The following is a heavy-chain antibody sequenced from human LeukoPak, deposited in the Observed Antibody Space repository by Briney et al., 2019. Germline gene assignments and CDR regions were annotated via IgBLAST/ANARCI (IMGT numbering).Heavy chain of an antibody. J-gene: IGHJ4*02. CDR3: ARGATAAID. V-gene: IGHV3-21*01. CDR2: ISSSSSYI. D-gene: IGHD2-2*01. CDR1: GFTFSSYS. Sequence: GGSLRLSCAASGFTFSSYSMNWVRQAPGKGLEWVSSISSSSSYIYYADSVEGRFTISRDNAKNSLYPQMNSLRAEDTAVYYCARGATAAIDWGQGTLVTVSS.